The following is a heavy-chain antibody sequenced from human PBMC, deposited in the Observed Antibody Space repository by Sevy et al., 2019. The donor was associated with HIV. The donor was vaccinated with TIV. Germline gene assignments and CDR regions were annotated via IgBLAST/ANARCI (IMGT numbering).Heavy chain of an antibody. CDR2: ISGSGGST. CDR1: GFTFSSYA. Sequence: GRSLRLSCAASGFTFSSYAMSWVRQAPGKGLEWVSAISGSGGSTYYADSVKGRFTISRDNSKNTLYLQMNSLRAEDTAVYYCAKVSRDCSGGSCYWAWFDPWGQGTLVTVSS. D-gene: IGHD2-15*01. J-gene: IGHJ5*02. V-gene: IGHV3-23*01. CDR3: AKVSRDCSGGSCYWAWFDP.